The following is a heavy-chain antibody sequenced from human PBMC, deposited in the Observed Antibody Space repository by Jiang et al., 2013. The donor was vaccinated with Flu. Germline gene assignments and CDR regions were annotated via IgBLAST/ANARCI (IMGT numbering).Heavy chain of an antibody. Sequence: LLKPSETLSLTCAVYGGSFSGYYWSWIRQPPGKGLEWIGEINHSGSTNYNPSLKSRVTISVDTSKNQFSLKLSSVTAADTAVYYCARGLVGGYGYYYYYGMDVWGQGTTVTVSS. CDR3: ARGLVGGYGYYYYYGMDV. CDR2: INHSGST. J-gene: IGHJ6*02. V-gene: IGHV4-34*01. D-gene: IGHD5-12*01. CDR1: GGSFSGYY.